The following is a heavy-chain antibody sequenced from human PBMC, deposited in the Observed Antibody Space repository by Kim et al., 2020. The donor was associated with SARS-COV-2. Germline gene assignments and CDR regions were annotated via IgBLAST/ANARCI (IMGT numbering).Heavy chain of an antibody. CDR2: IWYDGSNK. D-gene: IGHD3-22*01. Sequence: GGSLRLSCAASGFTFSSYGMHWVRQAPGKGLEWVAVIWYDGSNKYYADSVKGRFTISRDNSKNTLYLQMNSLRAEDTAVYYCASPYYYDSSGSLNAFDIWGQGTMVTVSS. J-gene: IGHJ3*02. V-gene: IGHV3-33*01. CDR1: GFTFSSYG. CDR3: ASPYYYDSSGSLNAFDI.